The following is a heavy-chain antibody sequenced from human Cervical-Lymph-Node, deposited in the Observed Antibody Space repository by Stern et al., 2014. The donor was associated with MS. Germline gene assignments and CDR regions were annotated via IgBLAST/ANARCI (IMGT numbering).Heavy chain of an antibody. CDR2: IYSSGST. D-gene: IGHD2-15*01. CDR3: ARESRDSRGVFDY. J-gene: IGHJ4*02. CDR1: GGSISSFF. Sequence: VQLQESGPGLVKPSETLSVTCTVSGGSISSFFWSWIRQPAGKGLEYIGRIYSSGSTDYNPSLTSRVTMSVDTSKNQFSLILGSETAADTAVYYCARESRDSRGVFDYWGQGTLVTVSS. V-gene: IGHV4-4*07.